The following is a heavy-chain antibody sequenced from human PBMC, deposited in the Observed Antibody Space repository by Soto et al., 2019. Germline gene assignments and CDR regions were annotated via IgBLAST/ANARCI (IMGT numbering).Heavy chain of an antibody. D-gene: IGHD3-22*01. CDR2: IYYSGNT. CDR1: GGSISSGGYY. V-gene: IGHV4-31*03. J-gene: IGHJ4*02. Sequence: SETLSLTCTVSGGSISSGGYYWSWIRQHPGKGLEWIGYIYYSGNTYYNPSLKSRVTISVDTSKNQFSLKLSSVTAADTAVYYCARATYYYDSSGYSDRVLDYWGQGTLVTVSS. CDR3: ARATYYYDSSGYSDRVLDY.